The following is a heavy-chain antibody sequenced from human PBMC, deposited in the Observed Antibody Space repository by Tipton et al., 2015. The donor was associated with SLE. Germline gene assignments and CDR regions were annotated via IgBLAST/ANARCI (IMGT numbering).Heavy chain of an antibody. Sequence: SLRLSCAASGFTFSSYAMSWVRQAPGKGLEWVSAISGSGGSTYYADSVKGRFTISRDNSKNTLYLQMNSLRAEDTAVYYCASFHSSSWYYFDYWGQGTLVTVSS. D-gene: IGHD6-13*01. CDR3: ASFHSSSWYYFDY. V-gene: IGHV3-23*01. CDR2: ISGSGGST. CDR1: GFTFSSYA. J-gene: IGHJ4*02.